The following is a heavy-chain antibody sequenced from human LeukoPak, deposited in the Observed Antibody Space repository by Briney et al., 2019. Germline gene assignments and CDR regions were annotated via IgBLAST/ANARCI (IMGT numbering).Heavy chain of an antibody. CDR3: ARATCTSHCYGGGGY. CDR1: GYTFTSYY. Sequence: ASVKVSCKASGYTFTSYYMHWVRQAPGQGLEWMGIINPSGGSTSYAQKFQGRVTMTRDTSTSTVYMELSSLRSEDTAVYYGARATCTSHCYGGGGYWGQGTLVTVSS. V-gene: IGHV1-46*01. J-gene: IGHJ4*02. CDR2: INPSGGST. D-gene: IGHD2-2*01.